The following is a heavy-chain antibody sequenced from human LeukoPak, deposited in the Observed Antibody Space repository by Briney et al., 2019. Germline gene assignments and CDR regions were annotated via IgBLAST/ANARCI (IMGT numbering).Heavy chain of an antibody. D-gene: IGHD3-10*01. CDR2: IYYSGST. Sequence: SETLSLTCTVSGGSISSSSYYWGWIRQPPGKGLEWIGSIYYSGSTYYNPSLKSRVTISVDTSKNQFSLKLSSVTAADTAVYYCARVRGDTMPRGRGYWFDPWGQGTLVTVSS. J-gene: IGHJ5*02. CDR1: GGSISSSSYY. CDR3: ARVRGDTMPRGRGYWFDP. V-gene: IGHV4-39*07.